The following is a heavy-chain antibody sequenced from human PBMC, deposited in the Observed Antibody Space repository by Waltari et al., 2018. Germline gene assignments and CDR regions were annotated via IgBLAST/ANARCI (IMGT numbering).Heavy chain of an antibody. Sequence: QVQLQESGPGLVKPSETLSLTCAVSGYSIRSGYYWGWIRQPPGKGLEWIGSIYHSGSTYYNPSLKSRVTISVDTSKNQFSLKLSSVTAADTAVYYCVRREDSSWYNWFDPWGQGTLVTVSS. CDR1: GYSIRSGYY. CDR2: IYHSGST. J-gene: IGHJ5*02. D-gene: IGHD6-13*01. CDR3: VRREDSSWYNWFDP. V-gene: IGHV4-38-2*01.